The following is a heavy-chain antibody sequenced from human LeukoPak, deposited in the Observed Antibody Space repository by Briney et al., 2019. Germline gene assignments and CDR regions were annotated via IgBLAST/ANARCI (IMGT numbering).Heavy chain of an antibody. V-gene: IGHV3-15*04. Sequence: PGGSLRLSCAASGITFTNAWMSWVRQAPGKGLEWVGRIASKTFGGTTDYAEPVKGRFTISRDESKNTLYLQMNSLKTDDAAVYYCTTLSGPLDVWGQGTTVTVSS. CDR3: TTLSGPLDV. CDR2: IASKTFGGTT. CDR1: GITFTNAW. J-gene: IGHJ6*02. D-gene: IGHD2/OR15-2a*01.